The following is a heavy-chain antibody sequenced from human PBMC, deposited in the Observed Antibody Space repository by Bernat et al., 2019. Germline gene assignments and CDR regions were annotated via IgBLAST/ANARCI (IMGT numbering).Heavy chain of an antibody. Sequence: QVQLVESGGGVVQPGRSLRLSCAASGFTFSSYGMHWVRQAPGKGLEWVAVISYDGSNKYYADSVKGRFTISRDNSKNTLYLQMNSLRAEDTAVYYCAKDIGTVVTAYYFDYWGQGTLVTVSS. D-gene: IGHD3-22*01. CDR1: GFTFSSYG. CDR2: ISYDGSNK. J-gene: IGHJ4*02. CDR3: AKDIGTVVTAYYFDY. V-gene: IGHV3-30*18.